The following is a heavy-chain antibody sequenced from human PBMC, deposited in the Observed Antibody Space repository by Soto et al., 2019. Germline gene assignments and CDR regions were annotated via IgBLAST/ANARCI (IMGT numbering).Heavy chain of an antibody. CDR1: GGGFSNYA. CDR2: VIPVRGTS. J-gene: IGHJ6*02. CDR3: ARHSEVETTYYHPFDV. Sequence: QVQLVQSGAEVKNPGSSVKVSCKTSGGGFSNYAFSWVRQAPGQGLEWVGGVIPVRGTSNYAQKFQGTVTGTADEATRTVYMEVSRLRFEDTAVYYCARHSEVETTYYHPFDVWGQGTTVIVSS. D-gene: IGHD3-22*01. V-gene: IGHV1-69*01.